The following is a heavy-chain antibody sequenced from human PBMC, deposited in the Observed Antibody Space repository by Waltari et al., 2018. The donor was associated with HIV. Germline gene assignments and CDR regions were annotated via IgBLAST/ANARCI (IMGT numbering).Heavy chain of an antibody. J-gene: IGHJ6*02. CDR1: GFTFSNFW. CDR3: ASPSIRAGMDV. Sequence: EVQLVESGGGLVQPGGSLRLSCAASGFTFSNFWMSWVRQAGGKGLEWLSNIKQDGSEKYYVDSVKGRFTISRDNAKNSLYLQMNSLRAEDTAVYYGASPSIRAGMDVWGQGTTVTVSS. V-gene: IGHV3-7*01. D-gene: IGHD2-2*02. CDR2: IKQDGSEK.